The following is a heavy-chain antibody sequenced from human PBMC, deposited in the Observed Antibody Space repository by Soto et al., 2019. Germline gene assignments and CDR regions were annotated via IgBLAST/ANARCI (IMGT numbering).Heavy chain of an antibody. CDR1: GFTFSSFA. CDR2: ISGSGLYT. Sequence: EVQLLESGGGFVQPGGSLRLSCAASGFTFSSFAMSWVRQAPGKGLEGISVISGSGLYTYYADSVKGRFTVSRDNSKNTLYLQMNSLRADDTAVYYCAKKGSPSENHVNWYFDLWGRGTLVAVSS. CDR3: AKKGSPSENHVNWYFDL. J-gene: IGHJ2*01. V-gene: IGHV3-23*01.